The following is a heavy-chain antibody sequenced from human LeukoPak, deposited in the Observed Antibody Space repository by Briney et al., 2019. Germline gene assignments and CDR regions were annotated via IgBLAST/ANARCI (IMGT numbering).Heavy chain of an antibody. CDR2: ISAYNGNT. CDR1: GYTFTSYG. V-gene: IGHV1-18*01. Sequence: ASVKVSCKASGYTFTSYGISWVRQAPGQGVEWRGWISAYNGNTNYAQKLQGRVTMTTDTSTSTAYMELRSLRSDDTAVYYCARDLQEWLVRKDWFDPWGQGTLVTVSS. CDR3: ARDLQEWLVRKDWFDP. D-gene: IGHD6-19*01. J-gene: IGHJ5*02.